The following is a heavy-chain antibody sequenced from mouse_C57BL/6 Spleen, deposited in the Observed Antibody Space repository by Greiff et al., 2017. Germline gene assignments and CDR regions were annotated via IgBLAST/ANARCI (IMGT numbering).Heavy chain of an antibody. CDR2: INPNYGTT. CDR1: GYSFTDYN. D-gene: IGHD1-1*01. Sequence: EVQLQQSGPELVKPGASVKISCKASGYSFTDYNMNWVKQSNGKSLEWIGVINPNYGTTSYNQNFKGKASLTVDQSSSTAYMQLNSLTSEDSAVYYCARSHYGSSYGYFDVWGTGTTVTVSS. V-gene: IGHV1-39*01. J-gene: IGHJ1*03. CDR3: ARSHYGSSYGYFDV.